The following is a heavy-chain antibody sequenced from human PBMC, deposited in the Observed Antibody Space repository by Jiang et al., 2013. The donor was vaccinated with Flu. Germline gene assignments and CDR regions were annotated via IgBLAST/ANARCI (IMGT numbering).Heavy chain of an antibody. J-gene: IGHJ3*02. CDR3: AREGVDYGDYAFDI. Sequence: GAEVKKPGASVKVSCKASGYTFTGYYMHWVRQAPGQGLEWMGWISAYNGNTNYAQKLQGRVTMTTDTSTSTAYMELRSLRSDDTAVYYCAREGVDYGDYAFDIWGQGTMVTVSS. CDR1: GYTFTGYY. CDR2: ISAYNGNT. D-gene: IGHD4-17*01. V-gene: IGHV1-18*04.